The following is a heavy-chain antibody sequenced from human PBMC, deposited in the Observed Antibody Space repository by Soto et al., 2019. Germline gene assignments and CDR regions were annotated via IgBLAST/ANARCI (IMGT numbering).Heavy chain of an antibody. Sequence: GGSLRLSCTTSGFTFGDHYISWFRQAPGKGLEWVGFIRTKGYGGTTDYAASAKGRFTISRDDSKSIAYLQMNSLQTEDTAVYFCTSAPIGTSLTFWGQGTLVTVSS. D-gene: IGHD6-13*01. CDR2: IRTKGYGGTT. CDR1: GFTFGDHY. V-gene: IGHV3-49*03. CDR3: TSAPIGTSLTF. J-gene: IGHJ4*02.